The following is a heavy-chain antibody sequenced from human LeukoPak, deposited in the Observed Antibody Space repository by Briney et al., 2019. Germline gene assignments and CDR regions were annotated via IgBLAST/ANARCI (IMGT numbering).Heavy chain of an antibody. J-gene: IGHJ4*02. CDR3: ARDRVPGRY. CDR2: IYYTGST. D-gene: IGHD2-2*01. V-gene: IGHV4-61*01. Sequence: PSETLSLTCTVSDGSVTSGTYFWSWIRQPPGKGLEWIGSIYYTGSTDYDPSLKSRVTISADMSKNQFSLKLTSVTAADTAVYYCARDRVPGRYWGQGTLVTVSS. CDR1: DGSVTSGTYF.